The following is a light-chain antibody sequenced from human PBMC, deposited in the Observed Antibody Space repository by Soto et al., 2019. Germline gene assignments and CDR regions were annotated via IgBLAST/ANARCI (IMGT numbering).Light chain of an antibody. J-gene: IGLJ1*01. CDR1: SSNIGAGYD. CDR2: GNS. Sequence: QSVLTQPPSVSWAPGQRVTIAFTGSSSNIGAGYDVHWYQQLPGTAPKLLIYGNSNRPSGVPDRFSGSKSGTSASLAITGLQAEDEADYYCQSYDSSLSYVFGTGTKLTVL. CDR3: QSYDSSLSYV. V-gene: IGLV1-40*01.